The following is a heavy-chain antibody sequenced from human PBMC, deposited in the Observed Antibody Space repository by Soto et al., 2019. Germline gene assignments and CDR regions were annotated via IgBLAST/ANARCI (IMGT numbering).Heavy chain of an antibody. D-gene: IGHD4-17*01. CDR2: IDTDGGGT. CDR1: GFTFRSHR. J-gene: IGHJ4*02. V-gene: IGHV3-74*01. CDR3: ATVFDV. Sequence: EVQLVESGGGLVQPGGSLRVSCAASGFTFRSHRIHWVRQAPGKGLEWVSRIDTDGGGTSYADSVKGRFTISTANGENTGYLQMNGLRVEDTAVYYCATVFDVWGQGTLVTVSS.